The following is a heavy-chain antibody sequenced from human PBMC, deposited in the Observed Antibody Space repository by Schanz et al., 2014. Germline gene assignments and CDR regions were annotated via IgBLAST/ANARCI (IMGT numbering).Heavy chain of an antibody. J-gene: IGHJ4*02. D-gene: IGHD5-18*01. CDR3: ARGNDIQVWSLDY. Sequence: QVQLQESGPGLVKPSETLSLTCTVSGDSISSYSWSWIRRPAGKGLEWIGRIYTSGATNYNPSLKSRLTMSVDTSKNQVSLKLRSMTAADTAVYYCARGNDIQVWSLDYWGQGTLVTVSS. CDR1: GDSISSYS. CDR2: IYTSGAT. V-gene: IGHV4-4*07.